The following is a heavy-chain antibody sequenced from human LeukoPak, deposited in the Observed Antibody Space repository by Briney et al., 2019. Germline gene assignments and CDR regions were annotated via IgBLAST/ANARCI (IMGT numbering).Heavy chain of an antibody. J-gene: IGHJ4*02. V-gene: IGHV1-69*13. D-gene: IGHD2-2*01. CDR1: GGTFSSYA. CDR3: ARVASGYCSSTSCYDY. CDR2: IIPIFGTA. Sequence: SVKVSCKASGGTFSSYAISWVRQAPGQGPEWMGGIIPIFGTANYAQKFQGRVTITADESTSTAYMELSSLRSEDTAVYYCARVASGYCSSTSCYDYWGQGTLVTVSS.